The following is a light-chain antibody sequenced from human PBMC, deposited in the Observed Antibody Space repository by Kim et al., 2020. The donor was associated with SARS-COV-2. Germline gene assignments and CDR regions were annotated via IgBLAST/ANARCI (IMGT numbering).Light chain of an antibody. CDR1: QAISVY. Sequence: SLSPGERATLPCRASQAISVYLAWYQHKPGQAPRLLIYDASNRATGVPARFSGSGSGTDFTLTISSLEPEDFAVYYCQQRSNWPTFGQGTRLEIK. CDR3: QQRSNWPT. V-gene: IGKV3-11*01. CDR2: DAS. J-gene: IGKJ5*01.